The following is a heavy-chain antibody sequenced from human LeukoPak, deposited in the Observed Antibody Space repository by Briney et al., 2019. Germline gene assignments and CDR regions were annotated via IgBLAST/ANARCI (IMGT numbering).Heavy chain of an antibody. CDR1: GFTFSSYA. Sequence: GGSLRLSCAASGFTFSSYAMHWVRQAPGKGLEWVAVISYDGGNKYYADSVKGRFTISSDNSKNTLYLQMNSLRAEDTAVYYCAKDQGSGYDYFSSRVFDYWGQGTLVTVSS. J-gene: IGHJ4*02. CDR2: ISYDGGNK. V-gene: IGHV3-30*18. CDR3: AKDQGSGYDYFSSRVFDY. D-gene: IGHD5-12*01.